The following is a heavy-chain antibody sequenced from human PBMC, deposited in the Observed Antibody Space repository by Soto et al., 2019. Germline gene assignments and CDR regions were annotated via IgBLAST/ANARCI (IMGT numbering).Heavy chain of an antibody. V-gene: IGHV3-7*01. Sequence: PWGSLRLSCAASGFAFSSYLMSWVRQAPGKGLEWVANIKKDGSEEYYVDSVKGRFTISRDSAKNSLYLQMNSLRAEDTAVYYCATSSDTGYIFDFWGQGTLVTVSS. D-gene: IGHD3-9*01. J-gene: IGHJ4*02. CDR2: IKKDGSEE. CDR3: ATSSDTGYIFDF. CDR1: GFAFSSYL.